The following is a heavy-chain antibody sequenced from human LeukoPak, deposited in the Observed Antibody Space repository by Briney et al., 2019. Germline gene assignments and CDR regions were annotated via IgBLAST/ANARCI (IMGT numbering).Heavy chain of an antibody. CDR2: INHSGST. CDR1: GGSFSGYY. D-gene: IGHD4-23*01. V-gene: IGHV4-34*01. Sequence: SETLSLTCAVYGGSFSGYYWSWIRQPPGKGLEWIGEINHSGSTNYNPSLKSRVTISVDTSKNQFSLKLSSVTAADTAVYYCARAGNSSVFDYWGHGTLVTVSS. J-gene: IGHJ4*01. CDR3: ARAGNSSVFDY.